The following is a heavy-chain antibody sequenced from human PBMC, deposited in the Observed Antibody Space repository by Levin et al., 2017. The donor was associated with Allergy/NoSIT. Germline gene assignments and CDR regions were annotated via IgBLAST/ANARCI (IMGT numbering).Heavy chain of an antibody. CDR3: ARDLYNDDSVFGY. CDR1: RYIFSDYF. J-gene: IGHJ4*02. D-gene: IGHD3-22*01. V-gene: IGHV1-2*02. Sequence: ASVKISCKASRYIFSDYFIHWVRQAPGQGLEWMGWINPHSGDTKYAQEFQGRVTMTRDTSISTAYMELTRLTSDDTAVYYCARDLYNDDSVFGYWGQGTLVNVFS. CDR2: INPHSGDT.